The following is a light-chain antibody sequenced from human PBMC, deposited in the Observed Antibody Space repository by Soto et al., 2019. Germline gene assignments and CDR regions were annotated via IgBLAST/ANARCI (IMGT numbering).Light chain of an antibody. CDR3: QQYDKWPPET. Sequence: ESVLMQSPGTLSLSPGERSTLSCMASQSVSNNYLAWYQQKPGQAPRLLIYGASNRATGIPDRFSGSGSGTDFTLTISSLQYEDFAVYYCQQYDKWPPETFGPGTKVDIK. V-gene: IGKV3-20*01. J-gene: IGKJ3*01. CDR1: QSVSNNY. CDR2: GAS.